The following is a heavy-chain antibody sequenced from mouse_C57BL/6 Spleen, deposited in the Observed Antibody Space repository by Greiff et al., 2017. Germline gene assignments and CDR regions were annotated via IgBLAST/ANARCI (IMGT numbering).Heavy chain of an antibody. CDR3: AKNDDYDGYYAMDY. CDR2: IWRGGST. CDR1: GFSLTSYG. Sequence: QVQLKESGPGLVQPSQSLSITCTVSGFSLTSYGVHWVRQSPGKGLEWLGVIWRGGSTDYNAAFMSRLSITKDNSKSQVFFKMNSLQADDTAIYYCAKNDDYDGYYAMDYWGQGTSVTVSS. V-gene: IGHV2-5*01. D-gene: IGHD2-4*01. J-gene: IGHJ4*01.